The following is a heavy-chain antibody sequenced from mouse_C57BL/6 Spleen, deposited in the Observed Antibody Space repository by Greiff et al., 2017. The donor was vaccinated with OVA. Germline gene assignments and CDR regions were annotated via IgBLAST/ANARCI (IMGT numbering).Heavy chain of an antibody. CDR3: ARRDSSGYDY. J-gene: IGHJ2*01. CDR2: IYPRSGTT. V-gene: IGHV1-81*01. CDR1: GYSFTSYG. Sequence: QVQLQQSGAGLARPWASVTLSCTASGYSFTSYGIRWVQQSTGQGLEWIGEIYPRSGTTYYNEKFKSKATLTADKSSSTAYLELRSLTSEDAAVYYCARRDSSGYDYWGKGTTLTVSS. D-gene: IGHD3-2*02.